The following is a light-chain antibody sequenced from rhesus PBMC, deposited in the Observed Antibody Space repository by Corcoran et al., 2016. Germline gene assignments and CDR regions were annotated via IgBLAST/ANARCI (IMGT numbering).Light chain of an antibody. CDR3: QQRNSYPLT. CDR1: QGISSY. V-gene: IGKV1-38*01. J-gene: IGKJ4*01. CDR2: VES. Sequence: DIQLTQSPSSLSASVGDRVTLTCRASQGISSYLAWSQQKPGKAPKLLIYVESNLQSGVPSRFSGRGSGTAVTLTISSLQPEDFAVYYRQQRNSYPLTFGGGTKVEIK.